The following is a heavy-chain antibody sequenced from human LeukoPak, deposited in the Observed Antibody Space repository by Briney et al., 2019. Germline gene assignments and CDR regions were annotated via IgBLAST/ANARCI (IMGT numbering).Heavy chain of an antibody. V-gene: IGHV1-18*01. CDR2: ISAYNGNT. Sequence: ASVKVSCKASGYTFTSYGISRVRQAPGQGLEWMGWISAYNGNTNYAQKFQGRVTITADKSTSTAYMELSSLRSEDTAVYYCASCSGGSCEHYYYYYMDVWGKGTTVTVSS. CDR3: ASCSGGSCEHYYYYYMDV. CDR1: GYTFTSYG. J-gene: IGHJ6*03. D-gene: IGHD2-15*01.